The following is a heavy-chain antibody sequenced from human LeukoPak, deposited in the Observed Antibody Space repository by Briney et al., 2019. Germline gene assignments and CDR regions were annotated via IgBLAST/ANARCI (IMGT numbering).Heavy chain of an antibody. Sequence: SETLSLTCTVSGGSVSSGSYYWSWIRQPPGKGLEWIGYIYYSGSTYYNPSLKSRVTISVDTSKNQFSLKLSSVTAADTAVYYCAREAGDDSSGYYHRRFLDYWGQGALVTVSS. J-gene: IGHJ4*02. CDR1: GGSVSSGSYY. CDR3: AREAGDDSSGYYHRRFLDY. D-gene: IGHD3-22*01. V-gene: IGHV4-61*01. CDR2: IYYSGST.